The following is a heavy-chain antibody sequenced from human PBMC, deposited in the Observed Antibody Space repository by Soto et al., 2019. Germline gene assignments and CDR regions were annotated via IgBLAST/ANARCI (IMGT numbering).Heavy chain of an antibody. D-gene: IGHD3-22*01. J-gene: IGHJ4*02. CDR1: GGSISDYY. V-gene: IGHV4-59*12. Sequence: PSETLSLTCTVSGGSISDYYWGWIRQPPGKGLEWIGYIYYIGSTNYNPSLTSRVTISVDRSKNQFSLKLSSVTAADTAVYYCASSNYDSPIPLYYWGQGTLVTVSS. CDR2: IYYIGST. CDR3: ASSNYDSPIPLYY.